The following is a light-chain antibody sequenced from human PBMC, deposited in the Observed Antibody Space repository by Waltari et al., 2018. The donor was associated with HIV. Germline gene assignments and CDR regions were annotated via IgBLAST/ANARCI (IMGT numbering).Light chain of an antibody. CDR2: EFS. CDR1: TSDVGGYNY. Sequence: QSALTQPASVSGSPGQSITISCTGTTSDVGGYNYVSWSQQHPGQAPRVIIYEFSNLPSGVSYRFSGSKSGNTASLTISGLQAEDEADYFCSSYRNSTFYVFGNGTKVTVL. J-gene: IGLJ1*01. CDR3: SSYRNSTFYV. V-gene: IGLV2-14*01.